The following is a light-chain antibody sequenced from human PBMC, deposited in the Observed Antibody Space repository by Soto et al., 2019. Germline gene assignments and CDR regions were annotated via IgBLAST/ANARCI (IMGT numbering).Light chain of an antibody. Sequence: DIQMTQSPSSLSASVGDRVTITCQASQDISKYVNWYQQKPGTAPKLLIYDGSNVQLGVPSRFSVSGSGTDFTFTINSLRPEDIATYYCQQFHSQPLNFGGGTKVEIK. J-gene: IGKJ4*01. CDR2: DGS. CDR1: QDISKY. V-gene: IGKV1-33*01. CDR3: QQFHSQPLN.